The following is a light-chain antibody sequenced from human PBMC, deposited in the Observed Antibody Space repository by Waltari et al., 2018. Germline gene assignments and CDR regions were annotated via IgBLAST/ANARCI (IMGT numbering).Light chain of an antibody. V-gene: IGKV1-12*01. CDR3: QQANTFPRT. CDR1: QGIGSW. CDR2: AAS. Sequence: DIQMTQSPSSVSASVGDRVTITCRASQGIGSWLAWYQQKPGKAPKLLIYAASSLQTGVPSRFSGSGSGTDFTLTISSLQPDDYATYFCQQANTFPRTFGQGTKVEIK. J-gene: IGKJ1*01.